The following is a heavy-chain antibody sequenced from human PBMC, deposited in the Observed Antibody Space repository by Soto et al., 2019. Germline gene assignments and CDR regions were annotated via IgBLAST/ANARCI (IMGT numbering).Heavy chain of an antibody. CDR1: GFTFSSYG. J-gene: IGHJ6*02. V-gene: IGHV3-33*06. D-gene: IGHD2-8*01. Sequence: GGSLRLSCVASGFTFSSYGMHWVRQAPGKGLEGVAVMSYDGSHEYYADSVKGRFTISRDNSKTILYLQMNSLRLEDTAVYYCEKGSVLRVVEAILAILGGVDVWGHGAMVTVSS. CDR2: MSYDGSHE. CDR3: EKGSVLRVVEAILAILGGVDV.